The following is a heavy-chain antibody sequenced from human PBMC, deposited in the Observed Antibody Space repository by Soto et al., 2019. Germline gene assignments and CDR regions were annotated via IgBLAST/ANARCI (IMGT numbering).Heavy chain of an antibody. CDR2: INPNSGGT. CDR1: GYTFTGYY. D-gene: IGHD6-6*01. CDR3: ATERVYSSSANPHYYYYYGMDV. Sequence: ASVKVSCKASGYTFTGYYMHWVRQAPGQGLEWMGWINPNSGGTNYAQKFQGWVTMTRDTSISPAYMELSRLRSDDTAVYYCATERVYSSSANPHYYYYYGMDVWGQGTTVTVSS. J-gene: IGHJ6*02. V-gene: IGHV1-2*04.